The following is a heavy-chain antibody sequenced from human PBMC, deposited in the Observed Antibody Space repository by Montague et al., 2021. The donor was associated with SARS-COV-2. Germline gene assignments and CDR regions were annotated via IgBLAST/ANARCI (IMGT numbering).Heavy chain of an antibody. V-gene: IGHV4-61*02. CDR2: IRTTGHT. D-gene: IGHD1-26*01. CDR1: GASISTGIYY. J-gene: IGHJ4*02. Sequence: TLSLTCTVSGASISTGIYYWSWIRQPAGKGLEWIGRIRTTGHTDSNSSLESRVFMSVDTSTNQFSLSLTSVTAADTAVYFCARFGSGTLEFDLWGQGTLVTVPS. CDR3: ARFGSGTLEFDL.